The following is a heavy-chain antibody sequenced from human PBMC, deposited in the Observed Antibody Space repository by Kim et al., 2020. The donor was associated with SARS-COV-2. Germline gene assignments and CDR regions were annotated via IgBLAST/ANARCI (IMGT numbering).Heavy chain of an antibody. CDR3: ARDPAITMIRGVPYNWFDP. D-gene: IGHD3-10*01. V-gene: IGHV1-2*02. CDR2: INPNSGGT. CDR1: GYTFTGYY. J-gene: IGHJ5*02. Sequence: ASVKVSCKASGYTFTGYYMHWVRQAPAQGLEWMGWINPNSGGTNYAQKFQDRVTMTRDTSITTAYMELRRLRSDDTAVYYCARDPAITMIRGVPYNWFDPWGQGTLVTVSS.